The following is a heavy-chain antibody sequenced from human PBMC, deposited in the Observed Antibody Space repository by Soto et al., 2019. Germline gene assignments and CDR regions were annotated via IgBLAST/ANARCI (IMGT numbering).Heavy chain of an antibody. Sequence: SETLSLTCTVSGGSVSSGSYYWSWIRQPPGKGLGWIGYIYYSGSTNYNPSLKSRVTISVDTSKNQFSLKLSSVTAADTAVYYCAREGANQHGMDVWGQGTTVTVSS. J-gene: IGHJ6*02. CDR2: IYYSGST. CDR3: AREGANQHGMDV. CDR1: GGSVSSGSYY. V-gene: IGHV4-61*01.